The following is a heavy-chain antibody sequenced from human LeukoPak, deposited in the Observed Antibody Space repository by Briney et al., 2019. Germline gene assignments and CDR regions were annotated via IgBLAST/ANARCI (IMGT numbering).Heavy chain of an antibody. D-gene: IGHD2-15*01. J-gene: IGHJ4*02. CDR3: AKDLGSGGSPIDY. CDR2: ISWNSGSI. CDR1: GFTFDDYA. Sequence: PGGSLRLSCAASGFTFDDYAMHWVRQAPGKGLEWVSGISWNSGSIGYADSVKGRFTISRDNAQNSLYLQMNSLRAEDTALYYCAKDLGSGGSPIDYWGQGTLVIVSS. V-gene: IGHV3-9*01.